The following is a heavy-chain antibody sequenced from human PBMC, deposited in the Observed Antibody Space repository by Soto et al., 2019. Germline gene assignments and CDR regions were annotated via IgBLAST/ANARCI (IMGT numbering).Heavy chain of an antibody. V-gene: IGHV4-59*08. CDR2: IYYSGST. CDR3: ARHVQWLVTVDY. D-gene: IGHD6-19*01. CDR1: GGSISSYY. J-gene: IGHJ4*02. Sequence: QVQLQESGPGLVKHSETLSLTCTVSGGSISSYYWSWIRQPPGKGLEWIGYIYYSGSTNYNPSLTSRVTISVDTSKNQFSLKLSSVTAADTAVYYCARHVQWLVTVDYWGQGTLVTVSS.